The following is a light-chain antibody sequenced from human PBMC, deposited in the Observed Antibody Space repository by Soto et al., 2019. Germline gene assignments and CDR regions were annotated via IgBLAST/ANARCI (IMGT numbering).Light chain of an antibody. J-gene: IGKJ2*01. V-gene: IGKV1-39*01. CDR3: QQSYSTPPDT. CDR1: QSISSY. Sequence: DIQMTQSPSSLSASVGERVTITCRASQSISSYLNWYQQKPGKAPKLLIYAASGLQSGVPSRFTGSGSGTDFALTISSLQPEDFATYYCQQSYSTPPDTFGQGTKLEI. CDR2: AAS.